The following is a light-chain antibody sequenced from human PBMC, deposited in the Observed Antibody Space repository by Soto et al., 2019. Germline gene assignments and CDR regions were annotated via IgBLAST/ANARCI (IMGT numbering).Light chain of an antibody. CDR1: SSNIGSNT. CDR3: YSYTSSRAYV. V-gene: IGLV1-44*01. CDR2: SNN. J-gene: IGLJ1*01. Sequence: QSALTQPPSASGTPGQRVTISCSGSSSNIGSNTVNWYQQLPGTAPKLLIYSNNQRPSGVPDRFSGSKSGTSASLAISGLQSEDEADYYCYSYTSSRAYVFGIGTQLTVL.